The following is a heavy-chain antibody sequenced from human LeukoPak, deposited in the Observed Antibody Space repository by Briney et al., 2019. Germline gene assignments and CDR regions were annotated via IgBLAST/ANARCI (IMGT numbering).Heavy chain of an antibody. CDR1: GFTFSSHW. Sequence: GGSLRLSCAASGFTFSSHWMSWVRQTPGKGLEWVTNINQDGSEKYYVNSVKGRFTISRDNTKNSLYLQMDSLRAEHTAIYYCARDHVVDGLVFDYWGQGALVTVSS. J-gene: IGHJ4*02. D-gene: IGHD2-15*01. CDR3: ARDHVVDGLVFDY. CDR2: INQDGSEK. V-gene: IGHV3-7*01.